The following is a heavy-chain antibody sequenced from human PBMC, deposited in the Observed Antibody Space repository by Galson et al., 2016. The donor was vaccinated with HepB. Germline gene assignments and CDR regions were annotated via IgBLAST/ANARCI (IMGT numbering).Heavy chain of an antibody. CDR2: INADIGNT. CDR3: ARGWVQLRDIDWSRVGMDV. D-gene: IGHD3-9*01. Sequence: SVKVSCKASGYIFSSYGMHWVRQAPGQRLEWMGWINADIGNTKYSQKFQDRVTVTRDTSANTAYLELSSLRSEDTAVYFCARGWVQLRDIDWSRVGMDVWGQGTTVTVSS. V-gene: IGHV1-3*01. J-gene: IGHJ6*02. CDR1: GYIFSSYG.